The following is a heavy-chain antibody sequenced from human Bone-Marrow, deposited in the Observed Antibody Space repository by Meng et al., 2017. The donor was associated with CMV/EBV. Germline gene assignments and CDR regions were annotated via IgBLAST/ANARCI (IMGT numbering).Heavy chain of an antibody. V-gene: IGHV3-30-3*01. J-gene: IGHJ4*02. CDR1: GFTFSSYA. CDR3: ARAGGGYDFWSGYYPYY. CDR2: ISYDGSNK. D-gene: IGHD3-3*01. Sequence: GESLKIFCAASGFTFSSYAMHWVRQAPGKGLEWVAVISYDGSNKYYADSVKGRFTISRDNSKNTLYLQMNSLRAEDTAVYYCARAGGGYDFWSGYYPYYWGQGTLVTVSS.